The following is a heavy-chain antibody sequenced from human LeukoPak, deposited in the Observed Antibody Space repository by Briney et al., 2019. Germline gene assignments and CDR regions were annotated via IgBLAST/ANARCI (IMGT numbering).Heavy chain of an antibody. D-gene: IGHD4-17*01. CDR2: ISYDGSNK. J-gene: IGHJ4*02. V-gene: IGHV3-30*04. CDR1: GFTFSSYA. Sequence: GGSLRLSCAASGFTFSSYAMHWVRQAPGKGLEWVAVISYDGSNKYYADSVKGRFTISRDNSKNTLYLQMNSLRAEDTAVYYCARGGYGDYRTTFDYWGQGTLVTVSP. CDR3: ARGGYGDYRTTFDY.